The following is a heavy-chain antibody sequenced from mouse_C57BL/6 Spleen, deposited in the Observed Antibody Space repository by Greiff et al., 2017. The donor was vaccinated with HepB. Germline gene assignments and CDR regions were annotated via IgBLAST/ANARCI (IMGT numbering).Heavy chain of an antibody. D-gene: IGHD1-1*01. Sequence: QVHVKQPGAELVKPGASVKLSCKASGYTFTSYWMHWVKQRPGQGLEWIGMIHPNSGSTNYNEKFKSKATLTVDKSSSTAYMQLSSLTSEDSAVYYCARPSYYYGSSPSHYYAMDYWGQGTSVTVSS. CDR1: GYTFTSYW. CDR3: ARPSYYYGSSPSHYYAMDY. CDR2: IHPNSGST. J-gene: IGHJ4*01. V-gene: IGHV1-64*01.